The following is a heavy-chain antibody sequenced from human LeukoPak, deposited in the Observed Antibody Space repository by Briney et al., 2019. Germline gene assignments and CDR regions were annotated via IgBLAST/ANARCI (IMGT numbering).Heavy chain of an antibody. V-gene: IGHV3-20*01. CDR1: GFTFDDYD. J-gene: IGHJ3*02. D-gene: IGHD6-6*01. CDR3: ARDFSSIVAHAFDI. Sequence: GGSLRLSCAASGFTFDDYDMSWVRQAPGKGLEWVSGINWNGGSTGYADSVKGRFTISRDNAKNSLYLQMNSLRAEDTALYHCARDFSSIVAHAFDIWGQGTMVTVSS. CDR2: INWNGGST.